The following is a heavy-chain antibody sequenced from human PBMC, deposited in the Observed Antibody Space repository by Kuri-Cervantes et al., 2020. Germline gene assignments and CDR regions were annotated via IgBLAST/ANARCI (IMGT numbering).Heavy chain of an antibody. CDR3: ARGPSRYFDL. CDR1: GGSFSGYY. J-gene: IGHJ2*01. Sequence: SETLSLTCAVYGGSFSGYYWSWIRQPPGKGLEWIGYIYYSGSTNYNPSLKSRVTISVDTSKNQFSLKLSSVTAADTAVYYCARGPSRYFDLWGRGTLVTVSS. V-gene: IGHV4-59*12. CDR2: IYYSGST.